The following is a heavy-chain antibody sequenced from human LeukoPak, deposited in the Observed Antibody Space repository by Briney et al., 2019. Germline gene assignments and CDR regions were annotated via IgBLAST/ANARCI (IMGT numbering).Heavy chain of an antibody. Sequence: PGGSLRLSCAASGFTFSSYAMHWVRQAPGKGLEWVAVISYDGSNKYYADSVKGRFTISRDNSKNTLYLQMNSLRAKDTAVYYCASTYYDFWSGFGSPFDYWGQGTLVTVSS. D-gene: IGHD3-3*01. CDR1: GFTFSSYA. J-gene: IGHJ4*02. CDR2: ISYDGSNK. V-gene: IGHV3-30*04. CDR3: ASTYYDFWSGFGSPFDY.